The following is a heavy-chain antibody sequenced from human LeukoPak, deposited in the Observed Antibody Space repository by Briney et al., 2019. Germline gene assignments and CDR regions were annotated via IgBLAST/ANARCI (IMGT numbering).Heavy chain of an antibody. J-gene: IGHJ4*02. Sequence: GASVKVSCKASGYTFTSNYIHWVRQAPGQGLEWMGVIYPRDGSTSYAQKFQGRVTITADESTSTAYMELSSLRSEDTAVYYCARHRQGLPYDYWGQGTLVTVSS. CDR2: IYPRDGST. D-gene: IGHD3-16*01. CDR3: ARHRQGLPYDY. CDR1: GYTFTSNY. V-gene: IGHV1-46*01.